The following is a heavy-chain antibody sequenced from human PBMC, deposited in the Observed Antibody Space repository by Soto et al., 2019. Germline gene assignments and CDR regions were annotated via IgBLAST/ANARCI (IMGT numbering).Heavy chain of an antibody. CDR1: GFTFSSYA. CDR2: ISGSGGST. Sequence: PGGSLRLSCAASGFTFSSYAMSWVRQAPGKGLEWVSAISGSGGSTYYADSVKGRFTISRDNSKNTLYLQMNSLRAEDTAVYYCAKVKSAGPDVVVRYYGMDVWGQGTTFTVSS. D-gene: IGHD2-15*01. CDR3: AKVKSAGPDVVVRYYGMDV. J-gene: IGHJ6*02. V-gene: IGHV3-23*01.